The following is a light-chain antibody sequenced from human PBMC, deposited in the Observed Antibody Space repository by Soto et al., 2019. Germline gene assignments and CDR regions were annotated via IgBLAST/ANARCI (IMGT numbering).Light chain of an antibody. J-gene: IGKJ4*01. V-gene: IGKV3-11*01. Sequence: EIVLTQSPATLSLSPGERATLSCRASQSVSSYLAWYQQKPGQAPRLLIYDASNTATGIPARFSVSGSGTDFTLTIRSLEPEDFAVYYCQQRSNWTPGLTFGGGNNVEIK. CDR3: QQRSNWTPGLT. CDR2: DAS. CDR1: QSVSSY.